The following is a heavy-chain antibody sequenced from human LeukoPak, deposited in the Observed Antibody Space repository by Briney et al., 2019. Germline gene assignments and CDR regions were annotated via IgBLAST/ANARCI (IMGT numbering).Heavy chain of an antibody. D-gene: IGHD1-1*01. CDR2: IIPILGIA. V-gene: IGHV1-69*04. CDR3: ATDDVTTGTKTALGY. J-gene: IGHJ4*02. CDR1: GGTFSSYA. Sequence: SVKVSCKASGGTFSSYAISWVRQAPGQGLEWMGRIIPILGIANYAQKFQERVTINRDMSTSTAYMELSSLRSEDTAVYYCATDDVTTGTKTALGYWGQGTLVTVSS.